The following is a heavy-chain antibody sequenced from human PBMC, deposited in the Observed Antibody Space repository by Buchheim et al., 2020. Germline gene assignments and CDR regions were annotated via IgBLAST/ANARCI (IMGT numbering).Heavy chain of an antibody. CDR1: GFTFSSYA. D-gene: IGHD6-6*01. Sequence: QVQLVESGGGVVQPGRSLRLSCAASGFTFSSYAMHWVRQAPGKGLEWVAVISYAGSNKYYADSVKGRFTISRDNSKNTLYLQMNSLRAEDTAVYYCARLYSSSSAFDYWGQGTL. CDR2: ISYAGSNK. J-gene: IGHJ4*02. CDR3: ARLYSSSSAFDY. V-gene: IGHV3-30-3*01.